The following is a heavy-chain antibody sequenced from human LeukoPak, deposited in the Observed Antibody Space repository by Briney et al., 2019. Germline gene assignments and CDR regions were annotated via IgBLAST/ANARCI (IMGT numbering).Heavy chain of an antibody. Sequence: GGSLRLSCAASAASGFTFSNYWMHWVRQAPGKGLVWVSRINPDGGRISYADSVQGRFTISRDNAKNTVYLQMNSLRAEDTAVYYCARVGTGSWYFDLWGRGTLVTFSS. D-gene: IGHD3-10*01. CDR3: ARVGTGSWYFDL. CDR2: INPDGGRI. J-gene: IGHJ2*01. CDR1: GFTFSNYW. V-gene: IGHV3-74*01.